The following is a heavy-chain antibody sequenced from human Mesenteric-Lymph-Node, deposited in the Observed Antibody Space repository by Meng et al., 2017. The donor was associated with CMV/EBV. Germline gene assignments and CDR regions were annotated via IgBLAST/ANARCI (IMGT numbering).Heavy chain of an antibody. V-gene: IGHV1-18*01. CDR2: ICAYNGNT. J-gene: IGHJ6*02. D-gene: IGHD3-10*01. CDR1: GYTFTSYG. CDR3: ARSSSEILIYYYYGMDV. Sequence: ASVKVSCKASGYTFTSYGISWVRQAPGQGLEWMGWICAYNGNTNYAQKLQGRVTMTTDTSTSTAYMELRSLRSDDTAVYYCARSSSEILIYYYYGMDVWGQGTTVTVSS.